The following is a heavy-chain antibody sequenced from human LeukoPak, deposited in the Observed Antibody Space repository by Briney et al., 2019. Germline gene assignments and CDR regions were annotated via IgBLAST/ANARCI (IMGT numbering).Heavy chain of an antibody. D-gene: IGHD2-15*01. CDR3: AREAAREGVGFDY. CDR2: ISAYNGNT. V-gene: IGHV1-18*01. J-gene: IGHJ4*02. CDR1: GYTFTSYG. Sequence: ASVKVSCKASGYTFTSYGISWVRQAPGQGLEWMGCISAYNGNTNYAQKLQGRATMTTDTSTSTAYMELRSLISDDTAVYYCAREAAREGVGFDYWGQGTLVTVSS.